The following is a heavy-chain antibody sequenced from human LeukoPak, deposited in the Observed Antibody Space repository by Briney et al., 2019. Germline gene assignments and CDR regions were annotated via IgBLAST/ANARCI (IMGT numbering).Heavy chain of an antibody. Sequence: GGYLTLSCAASGFTFSSSAMHWVRQAPGKGLEWVAVVFSDGTYKYYADSVKGRFTISRDNSKNMLFLQMDSLRAEDTAVYYCAKGPLYYYGDNAWFGPWGQGTLVTVSS. D-gene: IGHD4-17*01. CDR1: GFTFSSSA. CDR2: VFSDGTYK. CDR3: AKGPLYYYGDNAWFGP. J-gene: IGHJ5*02. V-gene: IGHV3-30*18.